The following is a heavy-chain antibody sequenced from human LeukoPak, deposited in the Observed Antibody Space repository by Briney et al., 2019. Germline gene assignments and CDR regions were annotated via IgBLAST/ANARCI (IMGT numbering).Heavy chain of an antibody. CDR3: ARFALKTPPTD. V-gene: IGHV3-21*01. Sequence: GGSLRLSCAASGFTFSSYSMNWVRQAPGKGLEWVSSISSSTYIYYADSVKGRFTISRDNAKNSLFLQMNSLRAEDTAVYYCARFALKTPPTDWGQGTLVTVSS. CDR1: GFTFSSYS. J-gene: IGHJ4*02. CDR2: ISSSTYI.